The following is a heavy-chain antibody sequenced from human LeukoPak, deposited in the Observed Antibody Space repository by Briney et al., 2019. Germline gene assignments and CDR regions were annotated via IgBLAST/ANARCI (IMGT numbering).Heavy chain of an antibody. CDR3: ASTLWVSYFDY. Sequence: LAGGSLRLSCAASGFTFSSYSMNWVRQAPGKGLEWVSAISGSGGSTYYADSVKGRFTISRDNSKNTLYLQMNSLRAEDTAVYYCASTLWVSYFDYWGQGTLVTVSS. CDR2: ISGSGGST. J-gene: IGHJ4*02. D-gene: IGHD3-16*01. V-gene: IGHV3-23*01. CDR1: GFTFSSYS.